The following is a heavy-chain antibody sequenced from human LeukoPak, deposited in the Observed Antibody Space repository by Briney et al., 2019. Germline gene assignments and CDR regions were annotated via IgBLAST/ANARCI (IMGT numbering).Heavy chain of an antibody. CDR2: ISWSSGSI. D-gene: IGHD3-9*01. Sequence: GGSLRLSCATSGFSFSSYAMHWVRQAPGKGLEWVSGISWSSGSIGYADSVKGRFTISRDNAKNSLYLQMNSPRAEDTALYYCAKDPYYDILTGYSLDYWGQGTLVTVSS. J-gene: IGHJ4*02. V-gene: IGHV3-9*01. CDR1: GFSFSSYA. CDR3: AKDPYYDILTGYSLDY.